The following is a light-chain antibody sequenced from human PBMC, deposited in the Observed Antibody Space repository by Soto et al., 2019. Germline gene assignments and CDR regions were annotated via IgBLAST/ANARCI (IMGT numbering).Light chain of an antibody. J-gene: IGKJ4*01. V-gene: IGKV3-11*01. CDR2: DAS. CDR3: QHRYNWPLT. CDR1: QDINTY. Sequence: EIEMTQSPATLSLSPGEKATLSCRASQDINTYLGWYQQKPGQPPRLLIYDASNRASGIPARFSGSGSGTDFTLTIDTLEPEDFAIYYCQHRYNWPLTFGAGTKVDI.